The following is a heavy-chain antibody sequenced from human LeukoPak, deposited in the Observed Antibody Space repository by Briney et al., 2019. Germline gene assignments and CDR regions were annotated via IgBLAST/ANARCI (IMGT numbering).Heavy chain of an antibody. J-gene: IGHJ4*02. Sequence: SVKVSCKASGYTFTGYYMHWVRQAPGQGLEWMGWINPNSGGTNYAQKFQGRVTMTRDTSINTAYMELSRLRSDDTAVYYCAKTPPVSPYYFDYWGQGTLVTVSS. D-gene: IGHD3-16*01. CDR3: AKTPPVSPYYFDY. CDR1: GYTFTGYY. V-gene: IGHV1-2*02. CDR2: INPNSGGT.